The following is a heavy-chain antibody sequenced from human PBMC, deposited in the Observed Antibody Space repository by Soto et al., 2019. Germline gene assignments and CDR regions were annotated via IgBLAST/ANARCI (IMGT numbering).Heavy chain of an antibody. CDR3: AKAFGIWSGYSDY. J-gene: IGHJ4*02. Sequence: VKSGGGVVQPGRSLRLSCAASGFLFSNYGMHWVRQAPGKGLEWVAVISYDGSDEYYADSVKGRFTISRDKSTNTLYLQMNSLRAEDTAVYYCAKAFGIWSGYSDYWGQGTLVTVSS. CDR1: GFLFSNYG. D-gene: IGHD3-3*01. V-gene: IGHV3-30*18. CDR2: ISYDGSDE.